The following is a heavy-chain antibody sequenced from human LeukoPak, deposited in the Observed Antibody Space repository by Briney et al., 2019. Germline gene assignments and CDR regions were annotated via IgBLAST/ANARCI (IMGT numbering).Heavy chain of an antibody. Sequence: ASVKVSCKASGYTFGTYGISWVRQAPGQGLEWMGWISTYNGDTNYAQNLQGRVTMTTDTPTSTAYMELRSLRSDDTAVYYCARETSSRDDPWGQGTLVIVSS. CDR2: ISTYNGDT. V-gene: IGHV1-18*01. CDR3: ARETSSRDDP. J-gene: IGHJ5*02. D-gene: IGHD2-2*01. CDR1: GYTFGTYG.